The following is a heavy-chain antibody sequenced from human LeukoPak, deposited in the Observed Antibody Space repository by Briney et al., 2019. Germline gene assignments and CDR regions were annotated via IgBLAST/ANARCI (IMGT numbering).Heavy chain of an antibody. D-gene: IGHD1-26*01. CDR1: GGSISSYY. V-gene: IGHV4-4*07. CDR3: ANGGGSYGFDY. CDR2: IYSSGST. Sequence: SETLSLTCTVSGGSISSYYWSWIRQPAGKGLEWIGRIYSSGSTNYNPSLKSRLTMSVDTSKNQFSLKLSSVTAADTAVYYCANGGGSYGFDYWGQGTLVTASS. J-gene: IGHJ4*02.